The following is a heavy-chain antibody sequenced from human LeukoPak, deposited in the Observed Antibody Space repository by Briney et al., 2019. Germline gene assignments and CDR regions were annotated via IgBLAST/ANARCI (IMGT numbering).Heavy chain of an antibody. J-gene: IGHJ4*02. CDR3: AKDVSSGWYHSRYFDY. V-gene: IGHV3-23*01. Sequence: GGSLRLSCAASGFTFSSYAMSWVRQAPGKGLEWVSAISGSGGSTYYADSVKGRFTISRDNSKNTLYLQMNSLRAEDTAVYYCAKDVSSGWYHSRYFDYWGQGTLVTVSS. D-gene: IGHD6-19*01. CDR2: ISGSGGST. CDR1: GFTFSSYA.